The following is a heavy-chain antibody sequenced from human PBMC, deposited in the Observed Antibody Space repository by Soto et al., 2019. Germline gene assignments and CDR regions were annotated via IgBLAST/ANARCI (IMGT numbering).Heavy chain of an antibody. Sequence: EVQLVESGGGLVQPGGSLRLSCSASGFSFSSYAMHWVRQAPGKGLEFVSAISNNGGGTYYADSVKGRFTISRDNSKNMLYLQMSGLRAEDTAVYYCVKGDGDYVYYCMDVWGQGTTVTVSS. CDR3: VKGDGDYVYYCMDV. J-gene: IGHJ6*02. V-gene: IGHV3-64D*06. CDR1: GFSFSSYA. D-gene: IGHD4-17*01. CDR2: ISNNGGGT.